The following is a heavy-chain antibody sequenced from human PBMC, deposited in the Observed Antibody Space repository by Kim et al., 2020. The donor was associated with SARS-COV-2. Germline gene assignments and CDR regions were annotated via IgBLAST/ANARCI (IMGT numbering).Heavy chain of an antibody. CDR3: ARGSGFPTEDSFYYMDV. CDR1: GFIFSDYY. J-gene: IGHJ6*03. V-gene: IGHV3-72*01. D-gene: IGHD3-3*01. CDR2: SRNKVNSYTT. Sequence: GGSLRLSCVASGFIFSDYYLDWVRQAPGKGLEWVGRSRNKVNSYTTQYAASMKDRFTVSRDNSKNSVYLQVNSLKTDDTAVYYCARGSGFPTEDSFYYMDVWGKGTTVTVSS.